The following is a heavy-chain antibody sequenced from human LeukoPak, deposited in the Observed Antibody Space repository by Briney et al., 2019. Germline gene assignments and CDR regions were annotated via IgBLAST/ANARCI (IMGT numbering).Heavy chain of an antibody. Sequence: GRSLRLSCAASGFTFSSYAMHWVRQAPGKGLEWVAVISYDGSNKYYADPVKGRFTISRDNSKDTLYLQMNSLRAEDTAVYYCARDGPLGDPRVGATYHFDYWGQGTLVTVSS. CDR3: ARDGPLGDPRVGATYHFDY. CDR1: GFTFSSYA. J-gene: IGHJ4*02. CDR2: ISYDGSNK. V-gene: IGHV3-30-3*01. D-gene: IGHD1-26*01.